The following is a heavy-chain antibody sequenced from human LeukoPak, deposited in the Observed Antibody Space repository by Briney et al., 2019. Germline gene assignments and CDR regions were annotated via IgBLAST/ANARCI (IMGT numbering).Heavy chain of an antibody. Sequence: GGSLRLSCAASGFTFSSYGMHWVRQAPGKGLEWVAVISYDGRNKYYADSEKGRFAISRDNSKNTLYLQMNSLRAEDTAVYYCAKGKDDYYYAYYFDYWGQGTLVTVSS. CDR1: GFTFSSYG. D-gene: IGHD3-10*01. CDR2: ISYDGRNK. V-gene: IGHV3-30*18. CDR3: AKGKDDYYYAYYFDY. J-gene: IGHJ4*02.